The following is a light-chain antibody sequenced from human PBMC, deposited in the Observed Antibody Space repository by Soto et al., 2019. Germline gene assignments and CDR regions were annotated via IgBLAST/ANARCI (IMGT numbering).Light chain of an antibody. Sequence: DIQMAQSPCSLCESVVQGVTVTWRASQSIDKYLNWYQQKPGKGPNLLIYAASNLQSGVPSRFSGSGSGTEFTLTISSLQPEDFATYYCKQSRSFPLTCGGGPKVDIK. CDR3: KQSRSFPLT. J-gene: IGKJ4*01. CDR2: AAS. V-gene: IGKV1-39*01. CDR1: QSIDKY.